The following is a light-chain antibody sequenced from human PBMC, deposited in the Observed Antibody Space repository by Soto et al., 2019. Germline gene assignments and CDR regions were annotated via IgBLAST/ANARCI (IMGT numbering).Light chain of an antibody. V-gene: IGLV2-14*01. CDR3: SSYTTSYFYV. CDR2: GVN. CDR1: GRDIGAYDY. Sequence: QSVLTQPASVSGSPGQSITISCTGSGRDIGAYDYVSWYQQHPGKAPKLLIYGVNNRPSGVSYRFSASKSAFPASLTISGLQAEDEAHYYCSSYTTSYFYVFGPGTKVTVL. J-gene: IGLJ1*01.